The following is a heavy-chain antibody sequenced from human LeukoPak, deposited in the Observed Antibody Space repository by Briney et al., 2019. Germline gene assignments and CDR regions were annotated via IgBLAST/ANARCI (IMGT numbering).Heavy chain of an antibody. J-gene: IGHJ4*02. D-gene: IGHD3-22*01. CDR1: GYTFTSYY. CDR2: INPNSGGT. Sequence: ASVKVSCKASGYTFTSYYMHWVRQAPGEGLEGMGWINPNSGGTNYAQKFRGRVTMTRDTSISTAYMELSRLRSDDTAVYYCARFYYDSSGYPGGAIWGQGTLVTVSS. V-gene: IGHV1-2*02. CDR3: ARFYYDSSGYPGGAI.